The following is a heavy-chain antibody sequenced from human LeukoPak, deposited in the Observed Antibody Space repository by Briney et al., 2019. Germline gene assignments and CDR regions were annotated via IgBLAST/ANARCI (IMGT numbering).Heavy chain of an antibody. CDR3: ARDMYDILTGYSEMLDY. D-gene: IGHD3-9*01. CDR2: IYSGGST. V-gene: IGHV3-66*01. CDR1: EFSVGSNY. J-gene: IGHJ4*02. Sequence: GGSLRLSCAASEFSVGSNYVTWVRQAPGKGLEWVSLIYSGGSTYYADSVKGRFTISRDNSKNTLYLQMNSLRAEDTAVYYCARDMYDILTGYSEMLDYWGQGTLVTVSS.